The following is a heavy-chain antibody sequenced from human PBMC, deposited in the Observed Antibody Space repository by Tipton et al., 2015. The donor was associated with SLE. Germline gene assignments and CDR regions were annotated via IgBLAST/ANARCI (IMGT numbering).Heavy chain of an antibody. Sequence: FLRLSCAASGFTFSSYAMSWVRQAPGKGLEWVSAISGSGGSTYYADSVKGRFTISRDNSKNTLYLQMNSLRAEDTAVYYCARGGYSSSWYDYYYYGMDVWGQGTTVTVSS. D-gene: IGHD6-13*01. CDR2: ISGSGGST. J-gene: IGHJ6*02. CDR1: GFTFSSYA. CDR3: ARGGYSSSWYDYYYYGMDV. V-gene: IGHV3-23*01.